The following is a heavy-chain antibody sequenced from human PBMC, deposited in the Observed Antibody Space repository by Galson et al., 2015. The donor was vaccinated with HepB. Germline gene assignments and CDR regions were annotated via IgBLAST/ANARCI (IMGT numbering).Heavy chain of an antibody. CDR2: ISSDSTTI. Sequence: SLRLSCAASGFRLTDYAMNWVRRAQGKGLEWAAYISSDSTTIHYADSVKGRFTISRDNAKNSVFLQMNSLRGEDTAVYYCVRDRGSGFGGNDVPSFDYWGRGSLVTVSP. CDR1: GFRLTDYA. J-gene: IGHJ4*02. CDR3: VRDRGSGFGGNDVPSFDY. V-gene: IGHV3-48*01. D-gene: IGHD5-12*01.